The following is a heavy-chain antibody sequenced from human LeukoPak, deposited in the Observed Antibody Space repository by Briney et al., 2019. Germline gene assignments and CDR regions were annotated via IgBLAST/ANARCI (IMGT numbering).Heavy chain of an antibody. V-gene: IGHV3-23*01. J-gene: IGHJ4*02. CDR3: ARDSLSYGFGTYDS. Sequence: GGSLRLSCAASGFTFNTYAMSWVRQAPGKGLEWVSGISGSGGSTYYADSVKGRFTISRDNSKNTLYLQMNSLRAEDTAVYYCARDSLSYGFGTYDSWGQGTLVTVSS. CDR2: ISGSGGST. D-gene: IGHD5-18*01. CDR1: GFTFNTYA.